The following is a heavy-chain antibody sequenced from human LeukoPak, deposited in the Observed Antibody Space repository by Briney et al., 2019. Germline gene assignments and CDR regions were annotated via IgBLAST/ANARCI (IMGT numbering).Heavy chain of an antibody. Sequence: SETLSLTYTVSGGSINRYYWGWIRQPPGKGLEWIGSIYYSGSTYYNPSLKSRVTISVDTSKNQFSLKLSSVTAADTAVYYCARHLCGTRVEVVVITLSFWFDPWGQGTLVTVSS. CDR2: IYYSGST. D-gene: IGHD3-22*01. J-gene: IGHJ5*02. V-gene: IGHV4-39*01. CDR3: ARHLCGTRVEVVVITLSFWFDP. CDR1: GGSINRYY.